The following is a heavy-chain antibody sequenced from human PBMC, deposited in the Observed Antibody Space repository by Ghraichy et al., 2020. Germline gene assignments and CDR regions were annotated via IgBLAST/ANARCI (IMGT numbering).Heavy chain of an antibody. CDR3: ARTTVSSRAYYFDS. V-gene: IGHV4-4*07. J-gene: IGHJ4*02. D-gene: IGHD4-17*01. Sequence: TCTVSGGSISNYYWSWIRQPAVKGLEWIGRIYSSGSTKYNPSLESRVTMSVDASNNQFSLRLNSVTAADTAVYYCARTTVSSRAYYFDSWGQGTLVTVSS. CDR1: GGSISNYY. CDR2: IYSSGST.